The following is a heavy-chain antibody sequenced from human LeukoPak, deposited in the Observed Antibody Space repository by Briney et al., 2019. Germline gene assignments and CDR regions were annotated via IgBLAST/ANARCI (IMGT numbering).Heavy chain of an antibody. CDR2: IYTSGST. CDR3: ARDIGGGGDY. CDR1: GGSISSGSYY. J-gene: IGHJ4*02. D-gene: IGHD3-16*01. V-gene: IGHV4-61*02. Sequence: PSETLSLTCTVSGGSISSGSYYWSWIRQPAGKGLEWIGRIYTSGSTNYNPSLKSRVTISVDTSKNQFSLKLSSVTAADTAVYYCARDIGGGGDYWGQGTLVTVSS.